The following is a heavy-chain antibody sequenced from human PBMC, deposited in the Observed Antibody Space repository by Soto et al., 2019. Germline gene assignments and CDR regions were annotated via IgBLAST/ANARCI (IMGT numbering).Heavy chain of an antibody. J-gene: IGHJ6*02. CDR3: ARLAEFMIFGVGNQMTYGMDV. D-gene: IGHD3-3*01. V-gene: IGHV1-3*01. Sequence: GASVKVSCKASGYTFTSYAMHWARQAPGQRLEWMGWINAGNGNTKYSQKFRGRVTITRDTSASTAYMELSSLRSEDTAVYYCARLAEFMIFGVGNQMTYGMDVWGQGTTVTVSS. CDR2: INAGNGNT. CDR1: GYTFTSYA.